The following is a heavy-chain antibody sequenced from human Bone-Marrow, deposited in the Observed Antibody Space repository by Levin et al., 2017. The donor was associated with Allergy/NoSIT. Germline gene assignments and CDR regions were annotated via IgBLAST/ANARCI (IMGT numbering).Heavy chain of an antibody. Sequence: SETLSLTCNVSGGSIGGYYWSWVRQPPGKGLEWIGNIYYSGSTDYNPSLKSRVTISLDTFKNQFSLKLTSVSAADAAVYYCARDGRGGFGSGSYAHGMDVWGLGTTVTVSS. CDR2: IYYSGST. J-gene: IGHJ6*02. CDR1: GGSIGGYY. V-gene: IGHV4-59*01. D-gene: IGHD3-10*01. CDR3: ARDGRGGFGSGSYAHGMDV.